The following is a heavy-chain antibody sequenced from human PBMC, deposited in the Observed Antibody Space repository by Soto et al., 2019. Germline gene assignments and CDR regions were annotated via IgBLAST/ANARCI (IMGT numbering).Heavy chain of an antibody. Sequence: QVQLQESGPGLVKPSGTLSLTCAVSGGSISSDYWWTWVRQPPGKGLEWIAEMYHSGSTNYNPSRKNRVTLSVDNSKNQISLKLSSVTAADTAVYYCARVLSSGWSRFDYWGQGTLVTVSS. CDR3: ARVLSSGWSRFDY. CDR2: MYHSGST. CDR1: GGSISSDYW. D-gene: IGHD6-19*01. V-gene: IGHV4-4*02. J-gene: IGHJ4*02.